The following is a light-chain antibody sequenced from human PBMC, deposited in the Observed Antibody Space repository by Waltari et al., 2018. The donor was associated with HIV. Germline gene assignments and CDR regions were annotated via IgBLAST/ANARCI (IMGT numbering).Light chain of an antibody. CDR1: NIGSQS. V-gene: IGLV3-21*04. Sequence: SYVLTQSPSLPVAPGPTARITCGGTNIGSQSEHWYQQKPGQAPVLVINYDSDRPSGTPGRFCGSNSGNTATLTISRGEAGDEAYYYGQVWDSISGVVFGGGTKLTVL. CDR3: QVWDSISGVV. CDR2: YDS. J-gene: IGLJ2*01.